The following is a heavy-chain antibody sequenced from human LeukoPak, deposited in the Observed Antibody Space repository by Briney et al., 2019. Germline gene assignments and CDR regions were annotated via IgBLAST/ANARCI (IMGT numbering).Heavy chain of an antibody. CDR2: IYYSGST. D-gene: IGHD5-12*01. CDR1: GGSISSYY. V-gene: IGHV4-59*01. Sequence: SETLSLTCTVSGGSISSYYWSWIRQPPGKGLEWIGYIYYSGSTNYNPSLESRVTISVDTSKDQFSLKLRSVTAADTAVYYCARVVPLRSGYTARWFDPWGQGTLVTVSS. CDR3: ARVVPLRSGYTARWFDP. J-gene: IGHJ5*02.